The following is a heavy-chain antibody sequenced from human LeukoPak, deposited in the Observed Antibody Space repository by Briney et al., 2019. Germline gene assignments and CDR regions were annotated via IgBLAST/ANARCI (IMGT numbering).Heavy chain of an antibody. D-gene: IGHD3-3*01. Sequence: GGSLRLSCAASGFTFSSYAMSWVRQAPGEGLEWVSAISGSGGSTYYADSVKGRFTISRDNSKNTLYLQMNSLRAEDTAVYYCAKDSNYDFWSGYSYYFDYWGQGTLVTVSS. V-gene: IGHV3-23*01. CDR1: GFTFSSYA. CDR2: ISGSGGST. CDR3: AKDSNYDFWSGYSYYFDY. J-gene: IGHJ4*02.